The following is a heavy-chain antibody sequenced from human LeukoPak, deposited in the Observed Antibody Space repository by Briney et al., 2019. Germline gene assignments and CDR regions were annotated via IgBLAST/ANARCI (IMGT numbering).Heavy chain of an antibody. J-gene: IGHJ4*02. Sequence: PGGSLRLSCAASGFTFSSYAMSWVRQAPGEGLEWVSALSGDGGSTFYADSVKGRFTISRDNSKNTLYLQMNSLRAEDTAVYYCAKPHTTGTTTESSDYWGQGTLVTVSA. CDR2: LSGDGGST. D-gene: IGHD1/OR15-1a*01. CDR3: AKPHTTGTTTESSDY. CDR1: GFTFSSYA. V-gene: IGHV3-23*01.